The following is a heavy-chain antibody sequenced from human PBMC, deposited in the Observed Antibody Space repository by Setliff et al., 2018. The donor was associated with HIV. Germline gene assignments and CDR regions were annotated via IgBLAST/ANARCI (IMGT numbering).Heavy chain of an antibody. J-gene: IGHJ6*03. CDR1: GFTFSRYN. D-gene: IGHD2-2*01. CDR3: AREKPAAIIRYYYMDV. Sequence: PGGSLRLSCAASGFTFSRYNMNWVRQAPGKGLEWVSVIYSGGSTYYADSVKGRFTISRDNSKNTLYLQMNSLRAEDTAVYYCAREKPAAIIRYYYMDVWGKGTTVTVSS. CDR2: IYSGGST. V-gene: IGHV3-53*01.